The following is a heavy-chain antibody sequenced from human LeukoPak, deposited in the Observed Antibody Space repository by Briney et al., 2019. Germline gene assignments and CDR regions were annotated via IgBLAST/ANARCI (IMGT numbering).Heavy chain of an antibody. V-gene: IGHV3-66*01. J-gene: IGHJ4*02. CDR3: ARAPPRGNSPYNY. D-gene: IGHD4-23*01. Sequence: GGSLRLSCAASGFTVSSNYMSWVRQAPGRGLEWVSVIYSGGSTYYADSVKGRFTISRDNSKNTLFLQMNSLRAGDTAVYYCARAPPRGNSPYNYWGQGTLVTVSS. CDR1: GFTVSSNY. CDR2: IYSGGST.